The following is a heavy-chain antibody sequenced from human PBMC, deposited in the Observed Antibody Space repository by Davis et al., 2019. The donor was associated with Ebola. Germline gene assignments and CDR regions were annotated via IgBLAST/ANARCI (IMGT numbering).Heavy chain of an antibody. CDR3: AREAGVVIFDY. V-gene: IGHV4-59*01. CDR1: GGSISSYY. J-gene: IGHJ4*02. D-gene: IGHD3-3*01. CDR2: IYYSGRT. Sequence: GSLRLSCTVSGGSISSYYWSWIRQPLGKGLEWIGYIYYSGRTNYNPSLKSRVTISVDTSTNQFSLKLSSVTAADTAVYYCAREAGVVIFDYWGQGTLVTVSS.